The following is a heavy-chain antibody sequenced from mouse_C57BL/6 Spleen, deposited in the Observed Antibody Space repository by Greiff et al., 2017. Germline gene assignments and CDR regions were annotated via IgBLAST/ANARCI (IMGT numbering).Heavy chain of an antibody. V-gene: IGHV5-4*03. CDR3: ARGLSPYYGYSYWYFDV. CDR2: ISDGGSYT. J-gene: IGHJ1*03. Sequence: EVKLMESGGGLVKPGGSLKLSCAASGFTFSSYAMSWVRQTPDKRLEWVATISDGGSYTYYPDNVKGRFTISRDNAKNNLYLQMSHLKSEDTAMYYCARGLSPYYGYSYWYFDVWGTGTTVTVSS. CDR1: GFTFSSYA. D-gene: IGHD2-9*01.